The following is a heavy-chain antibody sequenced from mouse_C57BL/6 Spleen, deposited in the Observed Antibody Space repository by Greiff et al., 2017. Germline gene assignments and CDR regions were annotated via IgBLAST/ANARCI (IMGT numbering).Heavy chain of an antibody. V-gene: IGHV5-17*01. J-gene: IGHJ2*01. D-gene: IGHD1-1*01. CDR1: GFTFSDYG. CDR2: ISSGSSTI. Sequence: EVMLVESGGGLVKPGGSLKLSCAASGFTFSDYGMHWVRQAPEKGLEWVAYISSGSSTIYYADTVKGRFTISRDNAKNTLFLQMTSLRSEDTAMYYCARGDYYGSGDYFDYWGQGTTLTVSS. CDR3: ARGDYYGSGDYFDY.